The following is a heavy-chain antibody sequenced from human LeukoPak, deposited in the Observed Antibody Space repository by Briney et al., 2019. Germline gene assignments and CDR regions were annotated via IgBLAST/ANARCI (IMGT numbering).Heavy chain of an antibody. V-gene: IGHV4-39*07. Sequence: PSETLSLTCTVSGGSISSSSYYWGWIRQPPGKGLEWIGSIYYSGSTYYNPSLKSRVTISVDTSKNQFSLKLSSVTAADTAVYYCARDEADIVVVVAATSFGMDVWGQGTTVTVSS. CDR2: IYYSGST. CDR1: GGSISSSSYY. D-gene: IGHD2-15*01. CDR3: ARDEADIVVVVAATSFGMDV. J-gene: IGHJ6*02.